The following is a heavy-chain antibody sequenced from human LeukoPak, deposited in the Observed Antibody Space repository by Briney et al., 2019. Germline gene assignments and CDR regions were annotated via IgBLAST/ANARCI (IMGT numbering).Heavy chain of an antibody. CDR1: GGSISSYY. D-gene: IGHD6-6*01. CDR3: ARDRGGPPGHIIAPHFDC. J-gene: IGHJ4*02. V-gene: IGHV4-59*01. CDR2: IYYSGST. Sequence: KPSETLSLTCTVSGGSISSYYWSWIRQPPGKGLEWIGYIYYSGSTNYNPSLKSRVTISVDTSKNQFSLKLSSVTAADTAVYYCARDRGGPPGHIIAPHFDCWGQGTLVTVSS.